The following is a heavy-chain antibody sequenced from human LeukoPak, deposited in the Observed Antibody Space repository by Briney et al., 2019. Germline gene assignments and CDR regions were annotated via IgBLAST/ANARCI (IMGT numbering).Heavy chain of an antibody. V-gene: IGHV3-7*05. CDR3: ARDPYSSTWSYGMDI. Sequence: GGSLRLTCTAAGFTLSNYWMSWVRQTPEKGLEWVANIKQDESEKVYVDSVKGRFTISRDNAKSSLYLQMSCLRADDTGVYYCARDPYSSTWSYGMDIWGQGTTVTVSS. D-gene: IGHD6-13*01. J-gene: IGHJ6*02. CDR2: IKQDESEK. CDR1: GFTLSNYW.